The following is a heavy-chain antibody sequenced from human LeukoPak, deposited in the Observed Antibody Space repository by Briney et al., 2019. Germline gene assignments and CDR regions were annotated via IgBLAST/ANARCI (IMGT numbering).Heavy chain of an antibody. CDR1: GGSISSYY. Sequence: SETLSLTCTVSGGSISSYYWSWIRQPPGKGLEWIGYIYYSGSTNYNPSLKSRVTISVDTSKNQFSLKLSSVTAADTAVYYCARGRTTVASGFDYWGQGTLVTVSS. V-gene: IGHV4-59*12. CDR2: IYYSGST. CDR3: ARGRTTVASGFDY. D-gene: IGHD4-23*01. J-gene: IGHJ4*02.